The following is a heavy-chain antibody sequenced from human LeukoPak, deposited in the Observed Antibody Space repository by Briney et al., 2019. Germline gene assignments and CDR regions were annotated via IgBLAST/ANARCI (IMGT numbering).Heavy chain of an antibody. CDR2: IYRDGST. CDR1: GFTVSSNY. J-gene: IGHJ4*02. CDR3: ARVSGRLGELSSY. D-gene: IGHD3-16*02. Sequence: GGSLRLSCAASGFTVSSNYMNWVRQAPGKGLEWVSVIYRDGSTYYADSVKGRFTISRDNSKNTLYLQMNSLGAEDTAVYYCARVSGRLGELSSYWGQGTLVTVSS. V-gene: IGHV3-66*01.